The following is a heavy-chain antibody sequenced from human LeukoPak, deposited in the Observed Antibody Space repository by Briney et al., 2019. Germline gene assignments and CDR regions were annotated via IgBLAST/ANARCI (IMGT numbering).Heavy chain of an antibody. CDR2: IYYTGST. V-gene: IGHV4-59*08. D-gene: IGHD1-26*01. J-gene: IGHJ4*02. CDR3: ARRAHGSYSY. Sequence: PSETLSLTCTVSGGSISSSYYWSWIRQPPGKGLEWIGYIYYTGSTNYNPSLKSRVTISVDTSKNQFSLKLSSVTAADTAVYYCARRAHGSYSYWGQGTLVTVSS. CDR1: GGSISSSYY.